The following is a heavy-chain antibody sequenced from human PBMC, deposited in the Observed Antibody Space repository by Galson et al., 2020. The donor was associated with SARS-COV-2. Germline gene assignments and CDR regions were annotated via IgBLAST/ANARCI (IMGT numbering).Heavy chain of an antibody. CDR3: ARDVYQPLLSGWFDP. J-gene: IGHJ5*02. CDR2: IFISGST. V-gene: IGHV4-4*07. Sequence: SETLSLTCTVSGGSISSYFWSWIRQPAGKGLEWIGRIFISGSTNYNPSLKSRVTMSVDTSKNQFSLKLSSVNAADTAVYYCARDVYQPLLSGWFDPWGQGTLVTVSS. D-gene: IGHD2-2*01. CDR1: GGSISSYF.